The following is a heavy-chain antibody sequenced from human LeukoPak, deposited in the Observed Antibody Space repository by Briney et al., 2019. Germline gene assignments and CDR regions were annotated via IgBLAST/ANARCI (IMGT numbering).Heavy chain of an antibody. CDR2: INHSGST. D-gene: IGHD6-13*01. CDR3: ARHGDSSSWSFYYYMDV. Sequence: SETLSLTCAVYGGSFSGYYWSCIRQPPGKGLEWIGEINHSGSTNYNPSLKSRATISVDTSKNQFSLKLSSVTAADTAVYYCARHGDSSSWSFYYYMDVWGKGTTVTISS. CDR1: GGSFSGYY. V-gene: IGHV4-34*01. J-gene: IGHJ6*03.